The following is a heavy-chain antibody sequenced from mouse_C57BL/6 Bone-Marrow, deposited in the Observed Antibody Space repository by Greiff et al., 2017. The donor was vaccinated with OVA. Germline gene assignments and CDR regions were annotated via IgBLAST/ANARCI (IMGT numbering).Heavy chain of an antibody. CDR3: TSPITTVVGYFDV. Sequence: VQVVESGAELVRPGASVTLSCKASGYTFTDYEMHWVKQTPVHGLEWIGAIDPETGGTAYNQKFKGKAILTADKSSSTAYMELRSLTSEDSAVYYCTSPITTVVGYFDVWGTGTTVTVSS. V-gene: IGHV1-15*01. D-gene: IGHD1-1*01. CDR2: IDPETGGT. J-gene: IGHJ1*03. CDR1: GYTFTDYE.